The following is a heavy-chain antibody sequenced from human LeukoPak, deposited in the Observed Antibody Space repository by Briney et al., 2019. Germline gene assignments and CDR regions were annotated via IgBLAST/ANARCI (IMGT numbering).Heavy chain of an antibody. CDR1: GGSFRGYY. CDR3: ARGGSLLWFGAQGFYFDY. CDR2: IYYSGST. D-gene: IGHD3-10*01. V-gene: IGHV4-59*01. J-gene: IGHJ4*02. Sequence: SETLSLTCAVYGGSFRGYYWSWIRQPPGKGLEWIGYIYYSGSTNYNPSLKSRVTISVDTSKNQFSLKLSSVTAADTAVYYCARGGSLLWFGAQGFYFDYWGQGTLVTVSS.